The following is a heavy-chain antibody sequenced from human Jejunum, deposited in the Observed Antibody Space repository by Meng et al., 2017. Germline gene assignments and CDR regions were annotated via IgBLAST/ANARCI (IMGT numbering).Heavy chain of an antibody. CDR3: TRDLNPSGSFYRGDY. CDR1: GFTFRDYA. V-gene: IGHV3-49*04. CDR2: IRSNAYSGTT. Sequence: GESLKISCTTSGFTFRDYALSWVRQAPGKGLEWVGLIRSNAYSGTTEYAASVKGRFTISRDDYKSLLYLQMNSLTTEDTAVYYCTRDLNPSGSFYRGDYWGQGTLVTVSS. D-gene: IGHD3-10*01. J-gene: IGHJ4*02.